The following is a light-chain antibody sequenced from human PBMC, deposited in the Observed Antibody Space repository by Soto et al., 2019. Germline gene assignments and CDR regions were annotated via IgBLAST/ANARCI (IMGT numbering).Light chain of an antibody. V-gene: IGKV3-20*01. CDR3: KQYGSSGT. J-gene: IGKJ1*01. CDR1: LTISDNY. CDR2: GAS. Sequence: EIVLTHSPGTLSFSPGERATLSCRASLTISDNYLAWYQQKAGQAPRLVIYGASNRATGIQARFSGSGSGTDFTLTIRRLEPEDFAVYYCKQYGSSGTFGQGTKVDIK.